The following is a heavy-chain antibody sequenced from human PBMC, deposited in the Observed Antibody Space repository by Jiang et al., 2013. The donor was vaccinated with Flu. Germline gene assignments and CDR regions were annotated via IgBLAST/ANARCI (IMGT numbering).Heavy chain of an antibody. CDR3: AREGQFCSDGNCYKSWLDP. Sequence: VQLVESGGGVVQPGGSLRLSCAASGFTFSDFAMHWVRQAPGKGLEWVALIWYDGTNEDVVDSVKGRFTISRDNSKNTLYLQMNSLRVEDTAMYYCAREGQFCSDGNCYKSWLDPWGQGTLVTVSS. CDR2: IWYDGTNE. V-gene: IGHV3-33*01. D-gene: IGHD2-15*01. J-gene: IGHJ5*02. CDR1: GFTFSDFA.